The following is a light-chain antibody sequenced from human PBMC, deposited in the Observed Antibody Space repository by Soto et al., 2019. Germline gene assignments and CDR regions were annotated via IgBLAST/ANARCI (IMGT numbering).Light chain of an antibody. Sequence: QSVLTQPASVSGSPGQSITIPCTGTSSDVGGYNYVSWYQQHPGKAPKLMIYDVSSRPSGVSNRFSGSKSGNTASLTISGLQAEDEADYYCSSYTSSSTLYVFGTGTKVTVL. V-gene: IGLV2-14*01. J-gene: IGLJ1*01. CDR1: SSDVGGYNY. CDR2: DVS. CDR3: SSYTSSSTLYV.